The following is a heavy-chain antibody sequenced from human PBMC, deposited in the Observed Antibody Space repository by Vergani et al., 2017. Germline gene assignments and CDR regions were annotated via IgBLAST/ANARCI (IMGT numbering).Heavy chain of an antibody. Sequence: QVQLVESEGGVVQPGRSLRLSCVASGFTFSSHGMHWVRQAPGKGLEWVAVIWYDGSNKYYGDSVKGRFTISRDNSKNTLYLQMNSLRAEDTAVYYCAREGFYDNIRGTYRPPSYYGMGVWGQGTKVTVAS. CDR2: IWYDGSNK. V-gene: IGHV3-33*01. D-gene: IGHD3-9*01. CDR1: GFTFSSHG. J-gene: IGHJ6*02. CDR3: AREGFYDNIRGTYRPPSYYGMGV.